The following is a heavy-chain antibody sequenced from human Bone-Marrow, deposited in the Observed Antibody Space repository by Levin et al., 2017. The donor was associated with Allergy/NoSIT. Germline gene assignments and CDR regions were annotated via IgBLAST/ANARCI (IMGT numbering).Heavy chain of an antibody. V-gene: IGHV3-33*01. J-gene: IGHJ6*02. CDR2: ISSDGSDK. D-gene: IGHD6-19*01. Sequence: GGSLRLSCAASGFTFSSYGMHWVRQAPGKGPEWVTLISSDGSDKYYADSVKGRFSISRDISKNTVYLQMNNLRVEDTAVYFCARGGYSSGWPPLGVWGQGSTVTVS. CDR1: GFTFSSYG. CDR3: ARGGYSSGWPPLGV.